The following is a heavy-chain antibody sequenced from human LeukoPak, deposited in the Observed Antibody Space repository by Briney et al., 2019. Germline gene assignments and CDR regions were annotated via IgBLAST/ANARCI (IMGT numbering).Heavy chain of an antibody. CDR2: INWNGGST. CDR1: GFTFDDYG. CDR3: ARHRGPSFYNVAAGYLGAFEV. J-gene: IGHJ3*01. D-gene: IGHD3-10*02. Sequence: GGSLRLPCAASGFTFDDYGMSWVRQAPGKGLEWVSGINWNGGSTGYADSVRGRFTISRDNAKNSLYLQMNSLRAEDTALYHCARHRGPSFYNVAAGYLGAFEVWGQGTRVTVSS. V-gene: IGHV3-20*01.